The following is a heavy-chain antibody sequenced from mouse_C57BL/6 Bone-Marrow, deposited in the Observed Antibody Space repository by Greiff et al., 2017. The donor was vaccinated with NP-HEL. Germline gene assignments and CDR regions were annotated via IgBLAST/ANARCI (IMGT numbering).Heavy chain of an antibody. CDR1: GYTFTDYY. J-gene: IGHJ1*03. Sequence: QVQLQQSGAELVRPGASVKLSCKASGYTFTDYYINWVKQRPGQGLEWIARIYPGSGNTYYNEKFKGKATLTAEKSSSTAYMQLSSLTSEDSAVYFCARGGYTWYFDVWGTGTTVTVSS. CDR3: ARGGYTWYFDV. D-gene: IGHD2-2*01. V-gene: IGHV1-76*01. CDR2: IYPGSGNT.